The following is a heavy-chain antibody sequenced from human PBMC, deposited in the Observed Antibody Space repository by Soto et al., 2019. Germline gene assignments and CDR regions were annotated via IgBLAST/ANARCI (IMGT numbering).Heavy chain of an antibody. CDR2: IYWDNDK. CDR3: AHIVVAGLGYYFDY. Sequence: SGPTLVNPTQTLTLTCTFSGFSLSTTRVAVGWIRQPPGKALEWLALIYWDNDKRYSPSLKSRLTITKDTSENQVILTMTNMDPSDSGSFFCAHIVVAGLGYYFDYWGQGTLVTVSS. V-gene: IGHV2-5*02. CDR1: GFSLSTTRVA. D-gene: IGHD6-19*01. J-gene: IGHJ4*02.